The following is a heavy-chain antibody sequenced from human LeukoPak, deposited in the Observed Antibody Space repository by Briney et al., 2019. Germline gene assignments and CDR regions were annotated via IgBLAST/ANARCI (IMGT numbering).Heavy chain of an antibody. D-gene: IGHD3-22*01. CDR3: ARVAMIVVVFDY. CDR1: GGSISSSSYY. J-gene: IGHJ4*02. Sequence: PSETLSLTCTVSGGSISSSSYYWGWIRQPPGKGLEWIGSIYYSGSTYYNPSLKSRVTISVDTSKNQFSLKLSSVTAADTAVYYCARVAMIVVVFDYWGQGTLVTVSS. V-gene: IGHV4-39*07. CDR2: IYYSGST.